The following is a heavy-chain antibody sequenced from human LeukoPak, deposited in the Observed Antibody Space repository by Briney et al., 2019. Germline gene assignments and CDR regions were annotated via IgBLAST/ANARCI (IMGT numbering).Heavy chain of an antibody. CDR2: ISSNGGST. V-gene: IGHV3-64*01. Sequence: QSGGSLRLSCAASGFTFSSYAMHWVRQAPGKGLEYVSAISSNGGSTYYANSVKGRFTISRDNSKNTLYLQMGSLRAEDMAVYYYARAAAMVRRVMEDWGQGTLVTVSS. CDR3: ARAAAMVRRVMED. D-gene: IGHD3-10*01. J-gene: IGHJ4*02. CDR1: GFTFSSYA.